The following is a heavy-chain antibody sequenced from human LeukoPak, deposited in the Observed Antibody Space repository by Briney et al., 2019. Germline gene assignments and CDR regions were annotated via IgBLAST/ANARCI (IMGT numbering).Heavy chain of an antibody. Sequence: PGGSLRLSCAASGFTVSRNYMSWVRQAPGKGLEWVSVIYSGGSTYYADSVKGRFTISRDNSKNTLYLQMNSLRAEDTAVYYCARDYYDSSGYPNWFDPWGQGTLVTVSS. CDR3: ARDYYDSSGYPNWFDP. V-gene: IGHV3-66*01. CDR2: IYSGGST. CDR1: GFTVSRNY. D-gene: IGHD3-22*01. J-gene: IGHJ5*02.